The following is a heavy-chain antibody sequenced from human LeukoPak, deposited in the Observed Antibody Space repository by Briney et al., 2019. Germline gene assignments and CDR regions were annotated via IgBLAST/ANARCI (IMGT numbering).Heavy chain of an antibody. V-gene: IGHV4-61*02. CDR1: GGSINSGTNY. Sequence: SETLSLTCTVSGGSINSGTNYWSWIRQPAGKGLEWIGRIYTSGSTNYNPSLKSRVTISVDTSKDQFSLKLSSVTAADTAVYYCARVKGDYAPYYFDYWGQGTLVTVSS. CDR3: ARVKGDYAPYYFDY. CDR2: IYTSGST. D-gene: IGHD4-17*01. J-gene: IGHJ4*02.